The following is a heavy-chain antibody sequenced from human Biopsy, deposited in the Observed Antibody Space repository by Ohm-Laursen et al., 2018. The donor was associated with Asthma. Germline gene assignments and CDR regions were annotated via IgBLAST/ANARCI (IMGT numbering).Heavy chain of an antibody. CDR1: YGSITSGGYY. CDR2: IYYSGST. CDR3: ARAQDYYDSRGYYRSFDY. Sequence: SDTLSLTCTVSYGSITSGGYYWTWIRQHPGKGLEWIGFIYYSGSTYYNPFPKSRVSISIDTSKNQFSLKLSSVTAADTAVYYCARAQDYYDSRGYYRSFDYWGQGTLVTVSS. D-gene: IGHD3-22*01. J-gene: IGHJ4*02. V-gene: IGHV4-31*02.